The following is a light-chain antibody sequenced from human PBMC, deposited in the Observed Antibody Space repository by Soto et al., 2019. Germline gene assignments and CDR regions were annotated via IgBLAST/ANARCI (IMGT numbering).Light chain of an antibody. J-gene: IGLJ2*01. CDR3: CSYAGSNAIHVV. CDR2: EGS. CDR1: SSDVGSYNL. V-gene: IGLV2-23*03. Sequence: QSVLTQPASVSGSPGQSITISCTGTSSDVGSYNLVSWYQQHPVKAPKLMIYEGSKRPSGVSNRFSGSKSGNTASLTISGLQAEDEADYYCCSYAGSNAIHVVFGGGTKLTVL.